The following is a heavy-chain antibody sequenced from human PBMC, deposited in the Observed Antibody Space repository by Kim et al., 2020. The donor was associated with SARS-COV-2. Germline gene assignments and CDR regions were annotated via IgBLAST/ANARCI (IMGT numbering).Heavy chain of an antibody. Sequence: SVKVSCKVSGGTFNSYAMSWVRQAPGQGLEWMGGIIPIFGTANYAQKFQGRVTITADESTSTAYMELSSLRSEDTAVYYCARGRSKEETFGMAGWGQGTTSPSP. J-gene: IGHJ6*02. CDR1: GGTFNSYA. CDR3: ARGRSKEETFGMAG. CDR2: IIPIFGTA. V-gene: IGHV1-69*13.